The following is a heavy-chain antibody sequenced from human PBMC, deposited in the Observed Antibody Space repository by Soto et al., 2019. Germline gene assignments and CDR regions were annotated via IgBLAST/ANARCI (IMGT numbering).Heavy chain of an antibody. J-gene: IGHJ4*02. CDR2: IYYSGST. CDR1: GGSISSYY. D-gene: IGHD3-3*02. V-gene: IGHV4-59*12. Sequence: SETLSLTCTVSGGSISSYYWSWIRQPPGKGLEWIGYIYYSGSTNYNPSLKSRVTISVDTSKNQFSLKLSSVTAADTAVYYCAARHFWSGPWTDRRLRYWGQGTLVTVSS. CDR3: AARHFWSGPWTDRRLRY.